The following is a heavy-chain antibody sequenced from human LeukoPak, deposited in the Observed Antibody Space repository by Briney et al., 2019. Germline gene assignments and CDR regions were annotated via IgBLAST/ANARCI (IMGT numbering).Heavy chain of an antibody. CDR1: GGSISNYY. CDR3: AREGGSYYHWFDP. CDR2: IFYSGST. D-gene: IGHD1-26*01. Sequence: SETLSLTCTLSGGSISNYYWSWIRQPPGKGLEWIGNIFYSGSTNYNPSLKSRVTISLDTSKNQFSLKLTSVSAADTAVYHCAREGGSYYHWFDPWGQGTLVTVSS. V-gene: IGHV4-59*01. J-gene: IGHJ5*02.